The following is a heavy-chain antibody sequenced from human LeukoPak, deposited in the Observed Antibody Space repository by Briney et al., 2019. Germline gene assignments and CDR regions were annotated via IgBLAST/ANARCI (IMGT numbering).Heavy chain of an antibody. D-gene: IGHD6-13*01. J-gene: IGHJ4*02. CDR2: INQDGSEK. CDR1: EITFSGYW. CDR3: ARDGFVGAADY. V-gene: IGHV3-7*01. Sequence: GSLRLSCAASEITFSGYWINWVRQAPGKGPAWVANINQDGSEKPYVDSVKGRFTISRDNAKNSLFLQMNSLRVEDTAVFYCARDGFVGAADYWGQGTLVTVSS.